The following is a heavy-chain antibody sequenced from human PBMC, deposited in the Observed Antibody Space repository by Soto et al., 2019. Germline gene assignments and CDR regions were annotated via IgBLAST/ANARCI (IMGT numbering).Heavy chain of an antibody. CDR3: GGGGGLRYFDDAFDI. CDR1: GFTFDDYG. V-gene: IGHV3-20*04. J-gene: IGHJ3*02. D-gene: IGHD3-9*01. Sequence: EVQLVESGGGVVRPGGSLRLSCAASGFTFDDYGMSWVRQAPGKGLEWVSGINWNGGSTGYADSVKGRFTISRDNAKNRLYLQKNKLRGGDTGLDYCGGGGGLRYFDDAFDIWGQGTMVTVSS. CDR2: INWNGGST.